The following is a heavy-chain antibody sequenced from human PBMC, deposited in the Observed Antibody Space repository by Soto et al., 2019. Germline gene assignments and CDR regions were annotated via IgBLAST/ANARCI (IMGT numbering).Heavy chain of an antibody. CDR2: IIPIFGTT. D-gene: IGHD3-3*01. J-gene: IGHJ6*02. V-gene: IGHV1-69*01. CDR1: GGTFSSYG. Sequence: QVQLVQSGAEVKKPGSSVKVSCRASGGTFSSYGISWVRQAPGQGLEWMGGIIPIFGTTNYPQKFRGRVTITADESTRTVYMELSSLKSEDTALYYCALVAAARAGISIFGVNTPAHGMDVWGQGTTVTVSS. CDR3: ALVAAARAGISIFGVNTPAHGMDV.